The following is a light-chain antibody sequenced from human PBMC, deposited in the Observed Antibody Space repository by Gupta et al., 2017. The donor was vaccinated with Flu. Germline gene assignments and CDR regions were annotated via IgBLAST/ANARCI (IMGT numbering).Light chain of an antibody. V-gene: IGKV3-15*01. CDR2: GAS. Sequence: ETLMTQSPATLSVSPGERASLSCRASKSVARNVACFQQKPAQAPSLLIYGASARATDVPPRFGGSGSGTEFDLIISILHSEDSAFYYCRQGNDWPLTFGGGTMVEIK. CDR1: KSVARN. CDR3: RQGNDWPLT. J-gene: IGKJ4*01.